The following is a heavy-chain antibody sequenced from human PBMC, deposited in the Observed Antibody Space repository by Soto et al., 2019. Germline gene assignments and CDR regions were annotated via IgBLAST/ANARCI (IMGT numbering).Heavy chain of an antibody. J-gene: IGHJ6*02. CDR2: INPSGGST. CDR1: GYTFTSYY. V-gene: IGHV1-46*01. D-gene: IGHD3-3*01. CDR3: ARDSYDFCSGYYVTRENYYYYYGMDV. Sequence: GASVKVSCKASGYTFTSYYMHWVRQAPGQGLEWMGIINPSGGSTSYAQKFQGRVTMTRDTSTSTVYMELSSLRSEDTAVYYCARDSYDFCSGYYVTRENYYYYYGMDVWGQGTTVTVSS.